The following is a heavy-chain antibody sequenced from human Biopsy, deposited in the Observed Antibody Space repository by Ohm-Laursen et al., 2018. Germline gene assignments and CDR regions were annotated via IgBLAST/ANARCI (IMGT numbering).Heavy chain of an antibody. CDR2: IIPIFGTA. Sequence: SSVKVSCNASGGPFNNHAFSWVRQAPGQGLEWMGGIIPIFGTANYAQKFQGRVTITADESTSTAYMELSSLRSDDTAVYYCARDALGGGSYRFFYWGQGSLVTVSS. V-gene: IGHV1-69*01. J-gene: IGHJ4*02. CDR1: GGPFNNHA. CDR3: ARDALGGGSYRFFY. D-gene: IGHD1-26*01.